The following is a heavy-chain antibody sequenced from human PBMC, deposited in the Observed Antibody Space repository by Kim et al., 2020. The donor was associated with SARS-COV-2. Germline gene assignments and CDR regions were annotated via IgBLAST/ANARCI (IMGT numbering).Heavy chain of an antibody. J-gene: IGHJ4*02. CDR3: ARGPDSSGYYYSY. Sequence: YNPSLESRVPISGYTAKNQFSLKLSSWTAADTAVYYCARGPDSSGYYYSYWGQGALVTVSS. D-gene: IGHD3-22*01. V-gene: IGHV4-31*02.